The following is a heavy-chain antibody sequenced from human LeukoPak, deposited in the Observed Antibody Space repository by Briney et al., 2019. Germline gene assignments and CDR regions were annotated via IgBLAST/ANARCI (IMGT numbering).Heavy chain of an antibody. CDR3: AREGGDYYDNLDY. Sequence: GGSLRLSCAASGFTFSSYSMNWVRQAPGKGLEWVSSICSSSGYIYYADSVKGRFTISRDNAKNSLYLQMNSLRAEDTAVYYCAREGGDYYDNLDYWGQGTLVTVSS. V-gene: IGHV3-21*01. J-gene: IGHJ4*02. D-gene: IGHD3-22*01. CDR2: ICSSSGYI. CDR1: GFTFSSYS.